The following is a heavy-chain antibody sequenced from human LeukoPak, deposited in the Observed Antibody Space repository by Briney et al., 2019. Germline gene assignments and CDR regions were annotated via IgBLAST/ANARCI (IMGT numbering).Heavy chain of an antibody. CDR3: AKGKSEYDFWSGSPYYFDY. CDR2: ISGSGGST. CDR1: GFTFSSYA. J-gene: IGHJ4*02. D-gene: IGHD3-3*01. V-gene: IGHV3-23*01. Sequence: GGSLRLSCAASGFTFSSYAMSWVRQAPGKGLEWVSAISGSGGSTYYADSGKGRFTISRDNSKNTLYLQMNSLRAEDTAVYYCAKGKSEYDFWSGSPYYFDYWGQGTLVTVSS.